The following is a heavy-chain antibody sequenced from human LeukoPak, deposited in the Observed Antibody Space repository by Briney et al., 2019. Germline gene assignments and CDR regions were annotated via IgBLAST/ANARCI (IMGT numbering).Heavy chain of an antibody. V-gene: IGHV4-61*02. J-gene: IGHJ1*01. D-gene: IGHD2-21*02. CDR2: IYTSGST. CDR3: ARGDCGGDCYTEYLQH. Sequence: SQTLSLTCTVSGGSISSSSYYWSWIRQPAGKGLEWIGRIYTSGSTNYNPSLKSRVTISLDTSKNQFSLKLSSVTAADTAVYYSARGDCGGDCYTEYLQHWGQGTLVTVSS. CDR1: GGSISSSSYY.